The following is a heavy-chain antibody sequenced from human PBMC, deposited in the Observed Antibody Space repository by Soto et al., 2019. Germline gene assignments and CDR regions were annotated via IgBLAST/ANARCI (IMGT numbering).Heavy chain of an antibody. V-gene: IGHV3-30-3*01. CDR3: ARDGKGAAYTFGPYYFDS. Sequence: PGGSLRLSCAASGFTFSSYAIHWVRQAPGKGLEWVAVISYDGSNKDYADSVKGRFTISRDNSKNTLYLQMNSLRDEDTAVYYCARDGKGAAYTFGPYYFDSWGQGALVTVSS. CDR1: GFTFSSYA. J-gene: IGHJ4*02. CDR2: ISYDGSNK. D-gene: IGHD1-1*01.